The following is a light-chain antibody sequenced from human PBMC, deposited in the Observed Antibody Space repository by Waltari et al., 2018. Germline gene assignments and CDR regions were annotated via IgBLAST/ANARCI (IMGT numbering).Light chain of an antibody. Sequence: QLVVTQSPSASASLGASVKLTCTLRSGHSSYAIAWHRHQSEKGPRFLMRGNNDGEHTKGDGIPVRSSGSSTGAERYLTTYSLQSEDEADYYCQTWDTDIVVFGGGTKVTVL. CDR1: SGHSSYA. CDR2: GNNDGEH. V-gene: IGLV4-69*01. CDR3: QTWDTDIVV. J-gene: IGLJ2*01.